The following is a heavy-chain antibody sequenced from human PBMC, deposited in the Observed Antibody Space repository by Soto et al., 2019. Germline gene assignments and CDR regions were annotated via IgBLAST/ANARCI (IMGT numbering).Heavy chain of an antibody. V-gene: IGHV4-31*03. CDR1: DGSIRSRGYY. D-gene: IGHD3-10*01. Sequence: FLPLSLTSTVSDGSIRSRGYYWSWIRQHPGKGLEWIGYIYYSGFTYYNPSLKSRVTISVDTSKNQFSLKLSSVTAADTAVYYCARSVTPWGQGTLVTVSS. CDR3: ARSVTP. CDR2: IYYSGFT. J-gene: IGHJ5*02.